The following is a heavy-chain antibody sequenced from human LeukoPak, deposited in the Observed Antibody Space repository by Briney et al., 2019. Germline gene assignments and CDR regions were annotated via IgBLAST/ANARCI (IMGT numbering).Heavy chain of an antibody. D-gene: IGHD3-22*01. J-gene: IGHJ4*02. CDR2: INPHSGGT. CDR3: AREPKYYYDSSGYSHFDY. CDR1: GYTFTGYY. Sequence: ASVKVSCKASGYTFTGYYMHWVRQAPGQGLEWMGWINPHSGGTNYAQKFQGRVTMTRDTSISTAYMELSRLRSDDTAVYYCAREPKYYYDSSGYSHFDYWGQGTLVTVSS. V-gene: IGHV1-2*02.